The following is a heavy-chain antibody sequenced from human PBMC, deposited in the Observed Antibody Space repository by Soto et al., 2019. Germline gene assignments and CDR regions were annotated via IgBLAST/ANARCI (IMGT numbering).Heavy chain of an antibody. Sequence: SDTLSLTCTVSGRSISGYYWSWIRKPPGNGLEWIGYMYNTGSTVYNPSFKSRVTISVDTSKNQFSLKLNSVTAADTAVYYCARDLWGYCGTDCYPLDVWGQGTTVT. CDR3: ARDLWGYCGTDCYPLDV. D-gene: IGHD2-21*02. CDR1: GRSISGYY. V-gene: IGHV4-59*01. J-gene: IGHJ6*02. CDR2: MYNTGST.